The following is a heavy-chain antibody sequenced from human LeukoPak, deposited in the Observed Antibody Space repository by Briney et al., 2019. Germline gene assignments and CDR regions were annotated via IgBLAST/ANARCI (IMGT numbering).Heavy chain of an antibody. V-gene: IGHV4-34*01. CDR3: ARRGTTVVTESPYLRYFDL. CDR1: GGSFSGYY. Sequence: KPSETLSLTCAVYGGSFSGYYWSWIRQPLGKGLEWIGEINHSGSTNYNPSLKSRVTISVDTSKNQFSLKLSSVTAADTAVYYCARRGTTVVTESPYLRYFDLWGRGTLVTVSS. J-gene: IGHJ2*01. CDR2: INHSGST. D-gene: IGHD4-23*01.